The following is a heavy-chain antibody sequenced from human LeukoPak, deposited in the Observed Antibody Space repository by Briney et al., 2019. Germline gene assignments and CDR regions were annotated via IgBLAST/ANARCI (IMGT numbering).Heavy chain of an antibody. CDR1: GYTFTSYY. J-gene: IGHJ4*02. Sequence: ASVKVSCKASGYTFTSYYMHWVRQAPGQGLEWMGIINPSGGSTSYAQKFQGRVTMTRDTSTSTVYMELSSLRSEDTAVYYCARELGYNWSYVNEDYWGQGTLVTVSS. CDR2: INPSGGST. D-gene: IGHD1-7*01. CDR3: ARELGYNWSYVNEDY. V-gene: IGHV1-46*01.